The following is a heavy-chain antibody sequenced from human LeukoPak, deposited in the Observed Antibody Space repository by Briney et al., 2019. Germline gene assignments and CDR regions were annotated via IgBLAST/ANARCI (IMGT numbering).Heavy chain of an antibody. CDR1: GGTFSSYA. J-gene: IGHJ4*02. Sequence: SVKVSCKASGGTFSSYAISWVRQAPGQGLEWMGGIIPIFGTANYAQKFQGRVTITADGSTSTAYMELSSLRSEDTAVYYCATPTNYYDSSGYYSFDYWGQGTLVTVSS. CDR3: ATPTNYYDSSGYYSFDY. D-gene: IGHD3-22*01. V-gene: IGHV1-69*13. CDR2: IIPIFGTA.